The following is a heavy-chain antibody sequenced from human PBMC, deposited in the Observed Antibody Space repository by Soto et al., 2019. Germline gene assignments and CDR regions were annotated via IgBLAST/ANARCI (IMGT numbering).Heavy chain of an antibody. CDR2: LSPYNGNT. D-gene: IGHD3-10*01. CDR3: AIAKPVITLVGFDY. Sequence: QVQLVQSGAEMKKPGASVKVSCKASGYTFNSYGITWVRQAPGQGLECMGWLSPYNGNTNSAQKLQGRVTMTADTSTSTAYMELRSLRSDVTAIYYGAIAKPVITLVGFDYWGQGTLVTVSS. J-gene: IGHJ4*02. V-gene: IGHV1-18*01. CDR1: GYTFNSYG.